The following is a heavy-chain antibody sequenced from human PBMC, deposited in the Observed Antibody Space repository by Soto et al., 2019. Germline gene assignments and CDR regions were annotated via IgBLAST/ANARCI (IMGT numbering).Heavy chain of an antibody. J-gene: IGHJ2*01. V-gene: IGHV3-7*01. CDR3: ARVPAAAGHYWYFDL. Sequence: GGSLRLSCAASGFTFSSYWMSWVRQAPGKGLEWVANIKQDGSEKYYVDSVKGRFTISRDNAKNSLYLQMNSLRAEDTAVYYCARVPAAAGHYWYFDLWGRGTLVTVSS. CDR2: IKQDGSEK. D-gene: IGHD6-13*01. CDR1: GFTFSSYW.